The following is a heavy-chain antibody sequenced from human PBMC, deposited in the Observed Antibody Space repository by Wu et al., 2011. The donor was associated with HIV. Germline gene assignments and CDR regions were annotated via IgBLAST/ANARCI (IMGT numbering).Heavy chain of an antibody. J-gene: IGHJ6*03. Sequence: SVKVSCKAYGYTFTNYDINWVRQATGQGLEWMGWMNLTRGYTGYAQKFQGRVTMTRDTSITTAYMELSRLRSDDTAVYYCARDPYSSSFYYYYFMDVWGKGTTVTVSS. V-gene: IGHV1-8*02. CDR3: ARDPYSSSFYYYYFMDV. CDR1: GYTFTNYD. D-gene: IGHD6-6*01. CDR2: MNLTRGYT.